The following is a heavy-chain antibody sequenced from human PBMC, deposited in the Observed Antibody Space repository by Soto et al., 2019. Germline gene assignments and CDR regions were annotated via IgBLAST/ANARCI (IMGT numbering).Heavy chain of an antibody. CDR2: ISSDGGKK. Sequence: ESGGGVVQPGRSLRLSCAASGFTFSRFGMHWVRQAAGKGLEWVAVISSDGGKKYYAESVKGRFTISRDNSNNMLYLHMNSLRAEDTAVYYCAKSYYYDTSGYYPFDNWGQGTLVTVSS. CDR1: GFTFSRFG. D-gene: IGHD3-22*01. J-gene: IGHJ4*02. V-gene: IGHV3-30*18. CDR3: AKSYYYDTSGYYPFDN.